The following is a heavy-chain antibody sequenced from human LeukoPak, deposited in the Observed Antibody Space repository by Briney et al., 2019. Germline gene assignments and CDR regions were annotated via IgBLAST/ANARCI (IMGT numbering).Heavy chain of an antibody. CDR1: GGTFSSYA. CDR2: IIPIFGTA. J-gene: IGHJ3*02. V-gene: IGHV1-69*01. Sequence: ASVKVSCKASGGTFSSYAISWVRQAPGQGLECMGGIIPIFGTANYAQKFQGRVTITADESTSTAYMELSSLRSEDTAVYYCARDEQLGVAFDIWGQGTMVTVSS. CDR3: ARDEQLGVAFDI. D-gene: IGHD6-6*01.